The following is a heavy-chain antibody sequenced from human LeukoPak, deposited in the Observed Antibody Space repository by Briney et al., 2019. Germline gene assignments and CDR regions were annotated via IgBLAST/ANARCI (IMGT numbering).Heavy chain of an antibody. CDR3: ARVRWPQSFDY. CDR1: GGSISSYY. CDR2: IYYSGST. D-gene: IGHD5-24*01. Sequence: SETLSLTCTVSGGSISSYYWSWIRQPPGKGLEWIGYIYYSGSTNYNPSLKSRVTISVDTSKNQFSLKLSSVTAADTAVYYCARVRWPQSFDYWGQGTLVTVSS. J-gene: IGHJ4*02. V-gene: IGHV4-59*01.